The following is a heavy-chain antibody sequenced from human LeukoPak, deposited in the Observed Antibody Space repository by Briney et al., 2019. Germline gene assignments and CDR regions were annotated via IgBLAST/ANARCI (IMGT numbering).Heavy chain of an antibody. CDR1: GGSVCSTSHS. D-gene: IGHD2-15*01. CDR3: ARGDSFEWFDP. V-gene: IGHV4-61*01. Sequence: SETLSLTCTVSGGSVCSTSHSCSCIRQPPGKGLEWIGYIYYSGSTNYNPSLKRRVTTSIDTSKNQFSLRLNSVSAADTAVYYCARGDSFEWFDPWGQ. CDR2: IYYSGST. J-gene: IGHJ5*02.